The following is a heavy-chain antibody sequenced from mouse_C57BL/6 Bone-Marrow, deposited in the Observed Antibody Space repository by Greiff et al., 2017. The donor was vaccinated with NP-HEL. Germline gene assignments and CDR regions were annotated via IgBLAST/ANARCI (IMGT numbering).Heavy chain of an antibody. Sequence: QVQLQQSGAELVKPGASVKLSCKASGYTFTSYWMHWVKQRPGQGLEWIGMIHPNSGSTNYNEKFTSKATLTVDKSSSTAYMQLSSLTSEDSAVYYCARSSPKNYWGQGTTLTVSS. D-gene: IGHD1-3*01. V-gene: IGHV1-64*01. CDR1: GYTFTSYW. CDR2: IHPNSGST. CDR3: ARSSPKNY. J-gene: IGHJ2*01.